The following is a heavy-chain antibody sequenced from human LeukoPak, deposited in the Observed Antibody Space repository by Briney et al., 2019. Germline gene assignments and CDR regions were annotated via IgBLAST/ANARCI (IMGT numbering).Heavy chain of an antibody. J-gene: IGHJ4*02. CDR2: IYYSGST. D-gene: IGHD3-22*01. Sequence: SETLCLTCTVSGGSISSGGYYWSWIRQHPGKGLEWIGYIYYSGSTYYNPSLKSRVTISVDTSKNQFSLKLSSVTAADTAVYYCARDHYDSSGSVGYWGQGTLVTVSS. CDR1: GGSISSGGYY. V-gene: IGHV4-31*03. CDR3: ARDHYDSSGSVGY.